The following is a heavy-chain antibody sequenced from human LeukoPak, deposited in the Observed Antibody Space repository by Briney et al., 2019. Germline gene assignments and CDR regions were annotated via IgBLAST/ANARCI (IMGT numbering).Heavy chain of an antibody. Sequence: GGSLRLSCAASGFTVSSNYMSWVRQAPGKGLEWVSVIYSGGSTYYADSVKGRFTISRDNFKNTLYLQMNSLRAEDTAVYYCASGPNRDYGGNSYYYYGMDVWGQGTTVTVSS. V-gene: IGHV3-66*01. J-gene: IGHJ6*02. CDR3: ASGPNRDYGGNSYYYYGMDV. CDR1: GFTVSSNY. CDR2: IYSGGST. D-gene: IGHD4-23*01.